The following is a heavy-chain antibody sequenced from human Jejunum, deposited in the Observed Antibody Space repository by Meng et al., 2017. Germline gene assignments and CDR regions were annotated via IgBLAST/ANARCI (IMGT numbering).Heavy chain of an antibody. J-gene: IGHJ4*02. CDR1: GFTFNNYW. CDR3: ARHIAVTGSGGGYFDY. Sequence: GGSLRLSCAASGFTFNNYWMSWVRQAPGKGLEWVAHIKLEPEKYYVDSVGGRFTTFRDDPKNSMYLQMDSLRVEDTAMYYCARHIAVTGSGGGYFDYWGPGTLVTVSS. CDR2: IKLEPEK. D-gene: IGHD6-19*01. V-gene: IGHV3-7*01.